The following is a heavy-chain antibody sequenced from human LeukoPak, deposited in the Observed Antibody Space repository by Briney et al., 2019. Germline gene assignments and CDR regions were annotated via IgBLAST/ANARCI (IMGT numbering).Heavy chain of an antibody. CDR3: ARHLRYFDWLDY. J-gene: IGHJ4*02. CDR2: IYYSGST. V-gene: IGHV4-59*08. Sequence: SETLSLTCTVSGGSISSYYWSWIRQPPGKGLEWIGYIYYSGSTNYNPSLKSRVTISVDTSKNQFPLKLSSVTAADTAVYYCARHLRYFDWLDYWGQGTLVTVSS. D-gene: IGHD3-9*01. CDR1: GGSISSYY.